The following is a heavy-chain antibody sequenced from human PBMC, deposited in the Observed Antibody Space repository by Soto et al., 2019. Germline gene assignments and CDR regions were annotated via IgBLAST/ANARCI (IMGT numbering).Heavy chain of an antibody. CDR1: GFTFSSYS. CDR3: ARVGDIVVVPAALDY. D-gene: IGHD2-2*01. CDR2: ISSSSSYI. Sequence: EVQLVESGGGLVKPGGSLRLSCAASGFTFSSYSMNWVRQAPGKGLGGVSSISSSSSYIYYADSVKGRFTISRDNAKNSLYLRMNSLRAEDTAVYYCARVGDIVVVPAALDYWGQGTLVTVSS. J-gene: IGHJ4*02. V-gene: IGHV3-21*01.